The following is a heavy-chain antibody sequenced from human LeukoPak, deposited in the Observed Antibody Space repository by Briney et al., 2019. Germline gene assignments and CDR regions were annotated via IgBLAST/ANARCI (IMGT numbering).Heavy chain of an antibody. D-gene: IGHD3-10*01. Sequence: SETLSLTCTVSGGSISSGDYYWSWIRQPPGKGLEWIGYIYYSGSTYYNPSLKSRVTISVDTSKNQFSLKLSSVTAADTAVYYCASSNYYYGSGSYPTIGYWGQGTLVTVSS. V-gene: IGHV4-30-4*08. CDR1: GGSISSGDYY. CDR3: ASSNYYYGSGSYPTIGY. CDR2: IYYSGST. J-gene: IGHJ4*02.